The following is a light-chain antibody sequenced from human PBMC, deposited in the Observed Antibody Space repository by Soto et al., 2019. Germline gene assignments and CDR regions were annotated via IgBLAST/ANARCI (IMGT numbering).Light chain of an antibody. CDR3: CSYAGSSTWV. Sequence: QSALTQPASVSGSPGQSITISCTGTSSEVGSYNIVSWYQQHPGKAPKLMIYEVSKLPSGFSNRFSGSKSGNTASLTISGRHAEDEADYYCCSYAGSSTWVFGGGTKLTVL. V-gene: IGLV2-23*02. J-gene: IGLJ3*02. CDR2: EVS. CDR1: SSEVGSYNI.